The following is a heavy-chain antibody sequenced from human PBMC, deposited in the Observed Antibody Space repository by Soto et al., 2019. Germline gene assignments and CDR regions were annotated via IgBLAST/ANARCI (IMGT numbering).Heavy chain of an antibody. Sequence: QVLLEQSGAEVKKPGSSVRISCKASGGTFNNYAISWVRQAPGQGLEWVGGIIPIFGSGNYAQIFQDRVTIATDEVRTTAYMEMTSLTSEDTAIYFCARGTSSSTSYYYYALDVWGQGTTVTVSS. V-gene: IGHV1-69*05. CDR2: IIPIFGSG. J-gene: IGHJ6*02. D-gene: IGHD1-7*01. CDR3: ARGTSSSTSYYYYALDV. CDR1: GGTFNNYA.